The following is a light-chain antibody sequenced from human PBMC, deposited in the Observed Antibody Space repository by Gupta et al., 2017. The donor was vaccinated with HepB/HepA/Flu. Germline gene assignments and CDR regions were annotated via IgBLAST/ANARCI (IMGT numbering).Light chain of an antibody. Sequence: DIQMTQSPSSLSASVRDRVTITCRASQSIGIYLNWYQQKPGKAPNLLIYAASGLQSGVPSRINGSSSATELSLIISRLPLQDFATSFSQQRDRTPSTFGRGTKLDIK. CDR2: AAS. CDR3: QQRDRTPST. CDR1: QSIGIY. V-gene: IGKV1-39*01. J-gene: IGKJ2*02.